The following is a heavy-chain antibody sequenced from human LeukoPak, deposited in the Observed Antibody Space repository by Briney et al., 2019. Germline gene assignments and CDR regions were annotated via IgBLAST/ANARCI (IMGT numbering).Heavy chain of an antibody. Sequence: ASVKVSCKASGYTFTSYGISWGRQAPGQGLEWMGWISAYNGNTNYAQKLQGRVTMTTDTSTSTAYMELRSLRSDDTAVYYCARADYGDYVTGAFDIWGQGTMVTVSS. CDR3: ARADYGDYVTGAFDI. CDR1: GYTFTSYG. CDR2: ISAYNGNT. V-gene: IGHV1-18*01. D-gene: IGHD4-17*01. J-gene: IGHJ3*02.